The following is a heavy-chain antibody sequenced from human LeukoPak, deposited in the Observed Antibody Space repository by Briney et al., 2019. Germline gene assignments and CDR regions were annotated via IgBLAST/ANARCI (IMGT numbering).Heavy chain of an antibody. CDR3: AGGPVPVSRLYYYGMDV. V-gene: IGHV3-33*01. CDR2: IWYDGSNK. J-gene: IGHJ6*02. Sequence: GGSLRLSCAASGFTFSSYGMHWVRQAPGKGLEWVAVIWYDGSNKYYADSVKGRFTISRDNSKNTLYPQMNSLRAEDTAVYYCAGGPVPVSRLYYYGMDVWGQGTTVTVSS. CDR1: GFTFSSYG. D-gene: IGHD2-2*01.